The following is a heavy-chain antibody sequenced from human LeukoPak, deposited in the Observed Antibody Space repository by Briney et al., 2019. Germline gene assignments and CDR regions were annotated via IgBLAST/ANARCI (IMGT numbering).Heavy chain of an antibody. V-gene: IGHV1-18*01. CDR2: ISAYNGNT. Sequence: ASVKVSCKASGYTFTSYGISWVRPAPGQGLEWMGWISAYNGNTNYAQKLQGRVTMTTDTSTSTAYMELRSLRSDDTAVYYCARGCSSTSCYKHFDYWGQGILVTVSS. J-gene: IGHJ4*02. CDR3: ARGCSSTSCYKHFDY. D-gene: IGHD2-2*02. CDR1: GYTFTSYG.